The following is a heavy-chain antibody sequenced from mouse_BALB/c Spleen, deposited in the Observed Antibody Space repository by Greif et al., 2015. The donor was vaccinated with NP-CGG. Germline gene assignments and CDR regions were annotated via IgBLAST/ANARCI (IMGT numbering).Heavy chain of an antibody. J-gene: IGHJ2*01. CDR1: GYTFTSSW. V-gene: IGHV1S130*01. CDR2: IHPSSGNT. CDR3: SKSGDYDNSFDY. D-gene: IGHD2-4*01. Sequence: VQVVESGSVLVRPGASVKLSCKASGYTFTSSWMHWAKQRPGQGLEWIGEIHPSSGNTNYNEMFKGKATLTVDTSSSTAYVDLSSLTSEDSAVYYCSKSGDYDNSFDYWGQGTTLTVSS.